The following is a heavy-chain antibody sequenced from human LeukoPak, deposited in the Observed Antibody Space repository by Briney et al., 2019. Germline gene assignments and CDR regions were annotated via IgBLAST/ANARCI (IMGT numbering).Heavy chain of an antibody. CDR3: ARDSGTWSWSGGYFDY. V-gene: IGHV3-7*01. Sequence: PGGSLRLSCAVSGFTFSSYWMSWVHQAPGKGLEWVANIKQDGTEIYYVGSVRGRFTISRDNAKNSLYLQMNSLRAEDTAAYYCARDSGTWSWSGGYFDYWGQGTLVTVSS. D-gene: IGHD3-10*01. CDR1: GFTFSSYW. CDR2: IKQDGTEI. J-gene: IGHJ4*02.